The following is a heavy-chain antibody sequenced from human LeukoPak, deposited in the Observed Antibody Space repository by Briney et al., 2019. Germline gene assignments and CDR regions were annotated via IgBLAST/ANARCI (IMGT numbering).Heavy chain of an antibody. V-gene: IGHV3-23*01. CDR2: ISRSGGTT. J-gene: IGHJ6*03. D-gene: IGHD2-15*01. CDR3: AKRGGTESFYYYYYMDV. Sequence: GGSLRLSCAASGFTFSSYDMTWVRQTPGKGRDWVALISRSGGTTYYADSAEGRFTISRDNSKNTLYLQMNSLRAEDTAEYYCAKRGGTESFYYYYYMDVWGKGTTVTVSS. CDR1: GFTFSSYD.